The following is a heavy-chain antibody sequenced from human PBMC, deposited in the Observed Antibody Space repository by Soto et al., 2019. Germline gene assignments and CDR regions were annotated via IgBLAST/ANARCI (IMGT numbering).Heavy chain of an antibody. J-gene: IGHJ6*02. Sequence: QVQLRQWGAGLLEPSETLSLTCAVYGGSFSGYYWSWVRQPPGKGLEWVGEIIHSGSINYNPSPESRVVISADTSKNQFSLNLNSATAADTAVYYCARGLQQGGSYGMDVWGQGTTVTVSS. CDR1: GGSFSGYY. CDR2: IIHSGSI. CDR3: ARGLQQGGSYGMDV. D-gene: IGHD3-16*01. V-gene: IGHV4-34*01.